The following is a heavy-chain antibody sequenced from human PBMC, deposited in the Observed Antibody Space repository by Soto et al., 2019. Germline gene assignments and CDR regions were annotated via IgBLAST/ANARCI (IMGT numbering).Heavy chain of an antibody. Sequence: QVQLQESGPGLVKPSETLSLTCTVSGGSISSYYWSWIRQPPGKGLEWIGYIYYSGSTNYNPSLKSRVTISVDTSKNQFSLKLSSVTAADTAVYYCARSMVTRFGQSAVDYWGQGTLVTVSS. D-gene: IGHD5-18*01. CDR1: GGSISSYY. V-gene: IGHV4-59*01. CDR2: IYYSGST. J-gene: IGHJ4*02. CDR3: ARSMVTRFGQSAVDY.